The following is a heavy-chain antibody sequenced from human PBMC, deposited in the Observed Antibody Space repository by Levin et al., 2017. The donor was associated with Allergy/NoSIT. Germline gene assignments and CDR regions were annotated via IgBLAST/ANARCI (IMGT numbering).Heavy chain of an antibody. CDR3: ARGAAAGTNDY. CDR1: GFTFSSYG. V-gene: IGHV3-33*01. Sequence: GESLKISCAASGFTFSSYGMHWVRQAPGKGLEWVAVIWYDGSNKYYADSVKGRFTISRDNSKNTLYLQMNSLRAEDTAVYYCARGAAAGTNDYWGQGTLVTVSS. CDR2: IWYDGSNK. D-gene: IGHD1-7*01. J-gene: IGHJ4*02.